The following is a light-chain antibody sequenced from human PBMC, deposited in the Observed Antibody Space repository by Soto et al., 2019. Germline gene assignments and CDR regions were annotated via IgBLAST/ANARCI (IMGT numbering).Light chain of an antibody. CDR2: DAP. V-gene: IGKV3-11*01. CDR1: QSISSH. J-gene: IGKJ4*01. CDR3: QERSNCPLS. Sequence: EMVLTQSPATLSLSPGERATLSCRASQSISSHLACYQQKPGQAPRLLMYDAPNRDTGIPARFSGSGSGTDFTSTVSSLVPEDFAVYYCQERSNCPLSFGGGTMVDIK.